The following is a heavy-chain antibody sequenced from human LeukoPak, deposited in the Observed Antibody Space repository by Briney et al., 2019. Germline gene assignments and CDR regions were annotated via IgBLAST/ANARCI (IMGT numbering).Heavy chain of an antibody. J-gene: IGHJ3*02. CDR1: GITFSNYW. Sequence: GGSLRLSCAASGITFSNYWMSWVRQAPGKGLEWVANIKQGGSEKYYVDSVKGRFTISRDNAKNSLYLQMNSLRAEDTAVYYCAIDYGSRDAFDIWGQGTMVTVSS. V-gene: IGHV3-7*01. CDR2: IKQGGSEK. D-gene: IGHD4-17*01. CDR3: AIDYGSRDAFDI.